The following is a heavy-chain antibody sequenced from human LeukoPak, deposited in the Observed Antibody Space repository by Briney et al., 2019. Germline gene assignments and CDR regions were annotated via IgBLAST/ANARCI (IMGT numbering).Heavy chain of an antibody. J-gene: IGHJ4*02. Sequence: EASVKVSCKASGYTFTSYGISWVRQAPGQGLEWMGWISSYNGNTNYAQKLQGRVTMNTDTSTSTAYMELRSLRSDDTAMYYCARDSNGDYEDYWGQGTLVTVSS. CDR1: GYTFTSYG. CDR3: ARDSNGDYEDY. CDR2: ISSYNGNT. D-gene: IGHD4-17*01. V-gene: IGHV1-18*01.